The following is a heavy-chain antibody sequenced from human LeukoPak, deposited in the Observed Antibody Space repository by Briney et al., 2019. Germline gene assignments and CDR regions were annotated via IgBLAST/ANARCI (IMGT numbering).Heavy chain of an antibody. D-gene: IGHD2-15*01. J-gene: IGHJ6*02. CDR1: GFTFRDYA. V-gene: IGHV3-23*01. CDR3: AMRPADCSSSSCPTINRYYYGMDV. CDR2: ISGNGGST. Sequence: GGSLRLSCAASGFTFRDYAMSWVRQAPGKGLEWVSAISGNGGSTYYADSVKGRFTISRDNSKNTLHLQLNSLRDEDTAMYYCAMRPADCSSSSCPTINRYYYGMDVWGQGTTVIVSS.